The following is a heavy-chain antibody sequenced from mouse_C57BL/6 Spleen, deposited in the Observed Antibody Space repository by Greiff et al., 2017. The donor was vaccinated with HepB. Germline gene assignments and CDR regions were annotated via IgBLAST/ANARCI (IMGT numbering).Heavy chain of an antibody. V-gene: IGHV1-74*01. Sequence: VQLQQPGAELVKPGASVKVSCKASGYTFTSYWMHWVKQRPGQGLEWIGRIHPSDSDTNYNQKFKGKATLTVDKSSSTAYMQLSSLTSEDSAVYYCAIEYDYSWFAYWGQGTLVTVSA. D-gene: IGHD2-4*01. CDR3: AIEYDYSWFAY. J-gene: IGHJ3*01. CDR2: IHPSDSDT. CDR1: GYTFTSYW.